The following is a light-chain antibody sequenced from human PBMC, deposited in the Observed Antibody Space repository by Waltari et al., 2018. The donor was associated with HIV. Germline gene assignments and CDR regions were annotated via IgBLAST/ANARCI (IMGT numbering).Light chain of an antibody. V-gene: IGLV2-14*01. CDR1: SSDVGHYNL. J-gene: IGLJ3*02. CDR3: CSYTTSDTWV. CDR2: EVT. Sequence: QSALTQPASVSGSPGQSITISCAGTSSDVGHYNLVSWYQQHPGKAPKLTVFEVTNRPSGLSSRFSGSKSDNTASLTISGLQAEDEADYYCCSYTTSDTWVFGGGTKLTVL.